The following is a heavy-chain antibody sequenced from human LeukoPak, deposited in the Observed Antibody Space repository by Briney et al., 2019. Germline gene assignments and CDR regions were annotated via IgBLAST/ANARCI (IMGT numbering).Heavy chain of an antibody. CDR3: ARASGRYSSGWYVDPLGY. J-gene: IGHJ4*02. CDR2: ISAYNGNT. Sequence: ASVKVSCKASGYTFTSYGISWVRQAPGQGLEWMGWISAYNGNTNYAQKLQGRVTMTTDTSTSTAYMELRSLRSDDTAVYYCARASGRYSSGWYVDPLGYWGQGTLVTVSS. D-gene: IGHD6-19*01. V-gene: IGHV1-18*01. CDR1: GYTFTSYG.